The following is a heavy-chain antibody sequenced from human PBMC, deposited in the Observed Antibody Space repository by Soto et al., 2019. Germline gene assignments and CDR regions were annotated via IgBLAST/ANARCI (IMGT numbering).Heavy chain of an antibody. CDR1: GYTFTSYD. V-gene: IGHV1-8*01. CDR3: ARGPYYYGSGWFYFDY. CDR2: VNPNSGNT. Sequence: GASVKVSCKASGYTFTSYDINWVRQATGQGLEWMGWVNPNSGNTGYAQKFQGRVTMTRNTSISTAYMELSSLRSEDTAVYYCARGPYYYGSGWFYFDYWGQGTLVTVSS. D-gene: IGHD3-10*01. J-gene: IGHJ4*02.